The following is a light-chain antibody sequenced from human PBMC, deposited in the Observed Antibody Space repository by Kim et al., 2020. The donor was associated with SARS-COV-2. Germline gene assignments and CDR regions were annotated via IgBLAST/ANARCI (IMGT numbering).Light chain of an antibody. CDR3: QAWDSSPAGVV. Sequence: SYELTQPPSVSVSPGQTASITCSGDKLGDKYACWYQQKPGQSPVLVIYQDSKWPSGIPERFSGSNSGNTATLTISGTQAMDEADYYLQAWDSSPAGVVFGGGTQLTDL. J-gene: IGLJ2*01. CDR1: KLGDKY. V-gene: IGLV3-1*01. CDR2: QDS.